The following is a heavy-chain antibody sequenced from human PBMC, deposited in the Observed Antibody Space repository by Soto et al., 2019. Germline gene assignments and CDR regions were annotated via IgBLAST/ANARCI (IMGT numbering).Heavy chain of an antibody. J-gene: IGHJ4*02. V-gene: IGHV3-30-3*01. CDR2: ISYDGSNK. CDR1: GFTFSSYA. CDR3: ASISY. Sequence: QVQLVESGRGVVQPGRSLRLSCAASGFTFSSYAMHWVRQAPGKGLEWVAVISYDGSNKYYADSVKGRFTISRDNSKNTLYLQMNSLRAEDTAVYYCASISYWGQGTLVTVSS.